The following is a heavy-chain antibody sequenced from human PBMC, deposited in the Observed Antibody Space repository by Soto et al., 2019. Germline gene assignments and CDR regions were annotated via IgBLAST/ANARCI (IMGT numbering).Heavy chain of an antibody. CDR2: ISPIFGTA. Sequence: ASVKVSCKASGGTFSSYAISWVRQAPGQGLEWMGGISPIFGTANYAQKFQGRVTITADESTSTAYMELSSLRSEDTAVYYCARVVTIFGVVIYTSYFDYWGQGTLVTVSS. D-gene: IGHD3-3*01. V-gene: IGHV1-69*13. J-gene: IGHJ4*02. CDR1: GGTFSSYA. CDR3: ARVVTIFGVVIYTSYFDY.